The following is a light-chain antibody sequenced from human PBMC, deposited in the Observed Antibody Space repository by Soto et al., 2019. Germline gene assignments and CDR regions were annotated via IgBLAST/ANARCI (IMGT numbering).Light chain of an antibody. CDR3: QQYNNWPPN. CDR1: ESVGRH. J-gene: IGKJ5*01. V-gene: IGKV3-15*01. Sequence: EVLVTRSPATRSVSPGEIAPLSWRARESVGRHLAWYHQKPGQAPKLLIFDASTRATGFPARFSGSGSGTEFTLTVSSLQSEDIAVYFCQQYNNWPPNFGQGTRLEIK. CDR2: DAS.